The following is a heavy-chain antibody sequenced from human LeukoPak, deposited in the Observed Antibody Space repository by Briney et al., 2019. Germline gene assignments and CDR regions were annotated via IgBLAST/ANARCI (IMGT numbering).Heavy chain of an antibody. CDR3: ATGPTKRIAAAGMFWFDT. CDR1: GYTLTELS. V-gene: IGHV1-24*01. Sequence: ASVKVSCKVSGYTLTELSMHWVRQAPGKGLEWMGGLDPEDCETIYTQKYQGRVTMTEDTSTDTAYMELSSMRSEDTAVYYCATGPTKRIAAAGMFWFDTWGQGTLVTVSS. J-gene: IGHJ5*02. CDR2: LDPEDCET. D-gene: IGHD6-13*01.